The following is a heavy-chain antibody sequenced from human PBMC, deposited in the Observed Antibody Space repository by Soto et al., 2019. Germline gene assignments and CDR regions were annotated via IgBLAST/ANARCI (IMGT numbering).Heavy chain of an antibody. Sequence: QVQLQESGPGLVKPSGTLSLTCAVSSGSISSSNWWSWVRQPPGKGLEWIGEIYHSGSTNYNPSLKSRVTISVDQSKNQFSLKLRSVTAADTAVYYCARNGLYYYYMDVWGKGTKVTVSS. CDR1: SGSISSSNW. CDR2: IYHSGST. D-gene: IGHD1-1*01. J-gene: IGHJ6*03. CDR3: ARNGLYYYYMDV. V-gene: IGHV4-4*02.